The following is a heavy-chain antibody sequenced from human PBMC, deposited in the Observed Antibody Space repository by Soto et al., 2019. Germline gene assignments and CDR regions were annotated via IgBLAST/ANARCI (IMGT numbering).Heavy chain of an antibody. D-gene: IGHD4-17*01. V-gene: IGHV4-39*01. CDR3: ARQTMVTTRNDY. Sequence: QLQLQESGPGLVKPSETLSLTCTVSGGSISNGSYYWGWIRQPPGKGLEWIGSIYYTGRTYYKASLKSRVTMSVDMSKNQFYLKVDSVTAGDTAVYYCARQTMVTTRNDYWGQGILVTVSS. CDR1: GGSISNGSYY. J-gene: IGHJ4*02. CDR2: IYYTGRT.